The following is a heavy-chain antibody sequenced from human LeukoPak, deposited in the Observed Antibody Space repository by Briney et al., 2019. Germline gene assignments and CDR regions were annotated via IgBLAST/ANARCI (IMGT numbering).Heavy chain of an antibody. J-gene: IGHJ4*02. CDR1: GFTFSSYG. D-gene: IGHD1-1*01. V-gene: IGHV3-23*01. CDR3: ARASRVFERWPFHLKRGGKVEYYFDH. CDR2: ISGSGGST. Sequence: GGTLRLSCAASGFTFSSYGMSWVRQAPGKGLEWVSAISGSGGSTYYADSVKGRFTISRDNSKNTLYLQMNSLRAEDTAVYYCARASRVFERWPFHLKRGGKVEYYFDHWGQGTLVTVSS.